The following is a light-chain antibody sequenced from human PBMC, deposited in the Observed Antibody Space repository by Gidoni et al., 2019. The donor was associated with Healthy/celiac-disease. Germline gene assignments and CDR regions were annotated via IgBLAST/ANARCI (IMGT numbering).Light chain of an antibody. J-gene: IGKJ3*01. V-gene: IGKV6-21*01. CDR2: YAS. CDR3: HQSSSFPTT. Sequence: EIVLPQSPDFQSVTPKEKVSITCRASQSIGSSLHWYQQKPDQSPKLLIKYASRSFSGVPPKFSGSGSGTDFTLTINSLEAEDAATYYCHQSSSFPTTFGPGTKVDIK. CDR1: QSIGSS.